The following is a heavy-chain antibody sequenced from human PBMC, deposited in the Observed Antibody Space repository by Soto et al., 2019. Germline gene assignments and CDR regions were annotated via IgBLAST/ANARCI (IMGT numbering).Heavy chain of an antibody. V-gene: IGHV3-48*03. D-gene: IGHD5-12*01. CDR1: GFTFTGYE. CDR3: TKEKSMINRGYEAFDV. CDR2: ISASGGTS. Sequence: EVKLVESGGDFVQPGGSLRLSCAASGFTFTGYEMDWVRQAPGKGLEWVAYISASGGTSYYADSVKGRFIISRDNAESSMSLQMNSLRAEDTAVYYCTKEKSMINRGYEAFDVWGQGTMVTVS. J-gene: IGHJ3*01.